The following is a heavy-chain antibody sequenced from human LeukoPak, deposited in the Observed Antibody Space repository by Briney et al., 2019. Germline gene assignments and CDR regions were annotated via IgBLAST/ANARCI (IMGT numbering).Heavy chain of an antibody. CDR1: GYTLTELS. CDR2: FDPEDGET. V-gene: IGHV1-24*01. Sequence: ASVKVSCKVSGYTLTELSMHWVRQAPGKGLEWMGGFDPEDGETIYAQKFQGRVTMTEDTSTDTAYMELSSLRSEDTAVYYCATSPDTSIAARYFDYWGQGTLVTVSS. J-gene: IGHJ4*02. CDR3: ATSPDTSIAARYFDY. D-gene: IGHD6-6*01.